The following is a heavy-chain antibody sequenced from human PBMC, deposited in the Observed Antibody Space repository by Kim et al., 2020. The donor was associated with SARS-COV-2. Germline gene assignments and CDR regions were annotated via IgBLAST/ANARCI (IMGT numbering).Heavy chain of an antibody. CDR2: INHSGST. CDR1: GGSFSGYY. Sequence: SETLSLTCAVYGGSFSGYYWSWIRQPPGKGLEWIGEINHSGSTNYNPSLKSRVTISVDTSKNQFSLKLSSVTAADTAVYYCARGGKSSTIRGYFDYWGQGTLVTVSS. J-gene: IGHJ4*02. CDR3: ARGGKSSTIRGYFDY. V-gene: IGHV4-34*01. D-gene: IGHD2-2*01.